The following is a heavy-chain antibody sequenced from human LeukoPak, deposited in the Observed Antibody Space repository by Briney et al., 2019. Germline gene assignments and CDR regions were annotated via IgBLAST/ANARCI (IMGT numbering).Heavy chain of an antibody. Sequence: PGGSLRLSCAASGFTFSNYAMIWVRQAPGKGLECVSTINGEMNFKYYADSVKGRFTISRDKSKNTLYLQMNSLRAEDTAVYYCAKGAYDYIEIAYFDYWGQGSLVTVSS. CDR3: AKGAYDYIEIAYFDY. V-gene: IGHV3-23*01. CDR2: INGEMNFK. J-gene: IGHJ4*02. D-gene: IGHD5-12*01. CDR1: GFTFSNYA.